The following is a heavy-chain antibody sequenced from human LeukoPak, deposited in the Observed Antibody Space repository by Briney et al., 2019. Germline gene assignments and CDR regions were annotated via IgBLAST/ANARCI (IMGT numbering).Heavy chain of an antibody. Sequence: ASVKVSCKASGYTFNGYYMHWVRQAPGQGLEWMGWINPNSGGTNYAQKFQGRVTLTRDTSIRTAYMALSRLRSEDTAVYYCANSASGAIGPAWGQGTLVTVSS. CDR3: ANSASGAIGPA. D-gene: IGHD6-25*01. CDR1: GYTFNGYY. J-gene: IGHJ5*02. CDR2: INPNSGGT. V-gene: IGHV1-2*02.